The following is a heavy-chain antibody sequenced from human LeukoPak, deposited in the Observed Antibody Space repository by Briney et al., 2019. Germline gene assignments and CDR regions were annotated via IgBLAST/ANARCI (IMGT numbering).Heavy chain of an antibody. V-gene: IGHV3-64D*06. J-gene: IGHJ4*02. CDR2: ISMNVQAT. D-gene: IGHD1-1*01. CDR1: GFTFTSHV. CDR3: VREGLERRTNFDY. Sequence: GGSLRLSCSASGFTFTSHVMHWVRQAPGKGLQYVSGISMNVQATYYAGSVKGRFTISRDSSKNTVYLQMNSLTAEDTAVYYCVREGLERRTNFDYWGQGTLVSVSS.